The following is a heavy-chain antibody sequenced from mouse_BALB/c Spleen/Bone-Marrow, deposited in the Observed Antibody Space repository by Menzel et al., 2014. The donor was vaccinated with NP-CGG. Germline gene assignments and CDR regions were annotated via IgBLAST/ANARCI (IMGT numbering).Heavy chain of an antibody. V-gene: IGHV1S81*02. CDR1: GYTFTSYY. CDR3: SREGAY. CDR2: ITPSNGDT. Sequence: VKLMESGAELVKPGASVKLSCKASGYTFTSYYMYWVKQRPGQGLGWIGEITPSNGDTNFNEKFKSKATLTVDKSSSTAYMQLSSLTSEDSAVYYCSREGAYWGQGTLVTVSA. J-gene: IGHJ3*01.